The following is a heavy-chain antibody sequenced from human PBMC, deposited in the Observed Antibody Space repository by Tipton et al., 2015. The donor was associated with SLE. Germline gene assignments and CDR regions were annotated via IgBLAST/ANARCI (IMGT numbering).Heavy chain of an antibody. J-gene: IGHJ4*02. CDR1: GFTVSSNY. V-gene: IGHV3-53*01. D-gene: IGHD3-16*01. CDR3: ARSAPYDYIWGSYFAYFDY. Sequence: QLVQSGGGLVQPGGSLRASCAASGFTVSSNYMHWVRQAPGKGLQWVSIIHSGGSTYYADSVKGRFTISRDNAKNSLYLQMNSLRAEDTAVYYCARSAPYDYIWGSYFAYFDYWGQGTLVTVSS. CDR2: IHSGGST.